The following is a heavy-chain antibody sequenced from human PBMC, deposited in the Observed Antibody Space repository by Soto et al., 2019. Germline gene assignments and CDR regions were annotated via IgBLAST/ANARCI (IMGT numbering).Heavy chain of an antibody. CDR2: ISYDGSNK. CDR3: AKDLGYGMDV. CDR1: GFTFSSYG. J-gene: IGHJ6*02. V-gene: IGHV3-30*18. Sequence: PGGSLRLSCAASGFTFSSYGMHWVRQAPGKGLEWVAVISYDGSNKYYADSVKGRFTISRDNSKNTLYLKMNSLRAEDTAVYYFAKDLGYGMDVWGQGTTVTVSS.